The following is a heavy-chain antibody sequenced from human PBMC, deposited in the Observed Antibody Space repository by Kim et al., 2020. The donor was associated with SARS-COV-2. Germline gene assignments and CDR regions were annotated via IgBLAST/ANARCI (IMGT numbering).Heavy chain of an antibody. CDR3: ARDRGSSSSGGTLFDY. J-gene: IGHJ4*02. CDR1: GYTFTSYY. V-gene: IGHV1-46*01. D-gene: IGHD6-6*01. Sequence: ASVKVSCKASGYTFTSYYMHWVRQAPGQGLEWMGIINPSGGSTSYAQKFQGRVTMTRDTSTSTVYMELSSLRSEDTAVYYCARDRGSSSSGGTLFDYWGQGTLVTVSS. CDR2: INPSGGST.